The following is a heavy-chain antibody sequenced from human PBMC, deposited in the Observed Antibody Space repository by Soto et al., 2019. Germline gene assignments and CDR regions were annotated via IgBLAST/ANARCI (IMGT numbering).Heavy chain of an antibody. CDR1: GGTFSSYA. D-gene: IGHD3-3*01. CDR2: IIPIFGTA. V-gene: IGHV1-69*06. CDR3: ARASTIFGVVIIGGWFDP. J-gene: IGHJ5*02. Sequence: QVQLVQSGAEVKKPGSAVKVSCKASGGTFSSYAINWVRQAPGQGLEWMGGIIPIFGTANYAQKFQGRVTITADKSTSTAYMELSSLRSEDTAVYYCARASTIFGVVIIGGWFDPWGQGTLVTVSS.